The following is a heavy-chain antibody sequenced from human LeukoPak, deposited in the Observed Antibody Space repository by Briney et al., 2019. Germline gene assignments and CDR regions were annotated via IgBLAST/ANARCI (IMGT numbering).Heavy chain of an antibody. CDR2: IYYSGST. CDR1: GGSISSYY. V-gene: IGHV4-59*01. J-gene: IGHJ5*02. CDR3: ARGPRRSWFDP. Sequence: PSEILSLTCTVSGGSISSYYWSWIRQPPGKGLEWIGYIYYSGSTNYNPSLKSRVTISVDTSKNQFSLKLSSVTAADTAVYYCARGPRRSWFDPWGQGTLVTVSS.